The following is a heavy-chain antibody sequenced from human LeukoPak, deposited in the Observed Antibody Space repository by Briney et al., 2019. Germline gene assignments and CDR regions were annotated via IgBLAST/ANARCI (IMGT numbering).Heavy chain of an antibody. D-gene: IGHD5-24*01. CDR3: ARVSERGWLQFDY. CDR2: ISSSGST. J-gene: IGHJ4*02. V-gene: IGHV4-61*02. CDR1: GDSISSGDYY. Sequence: PSETLSLTCTVSGDSISSGDYYWSWIRQPAGKGLEWIGRISSSGSTNYNPSLKSRVTISVDTSKNQFSLKLTSVTAADTAVYYCARVSERGWLQFDYWGQGTLVTVSS.